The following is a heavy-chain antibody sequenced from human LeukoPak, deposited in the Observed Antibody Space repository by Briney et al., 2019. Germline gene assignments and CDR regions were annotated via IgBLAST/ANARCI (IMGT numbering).Heavy chain of an antibody. J-gene: IGHJ4*02. Sequence: GGSLRVSCAATGFTVSSNYMNWVRQAPGKGLEWVSLIYSDGNTRYADSVKGRFTISRHNSKNTLYLQMNSLRPDDTAVYYCARSGRGSSTDYLDYWGQGTLVTVSS. D-gene: IGHD2-2*01. CDR2: IYSDGNT. V-gene: IGHV3-53*04. CDR1: GFTVSSNY. CDR3: ARSGRGSSTDYLDY.